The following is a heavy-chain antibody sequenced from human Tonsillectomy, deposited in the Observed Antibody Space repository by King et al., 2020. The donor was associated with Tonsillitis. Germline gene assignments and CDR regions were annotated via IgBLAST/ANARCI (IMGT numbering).Heavy chain of an antibody. CDR2: SSWNRGSI. CDR1: GFTFDDYA. V-gene: IGHV3-9*01. D-gene: IGHD3-22*01. Sequence: VQLVESGGGLVQPGRSLRLSCAASGFTFDDYAMHLVRQAPGKGLEWVSGSSWNRGSIGYADSVKGRFTISRDNAKNSLYLQMNSLRPEDAAFYYCAKDKYYDSRGYFDFWGQGTLVTVSS. J-gene: IGHJ4*02. CDR3: AKDKYYDSRGYFDF.